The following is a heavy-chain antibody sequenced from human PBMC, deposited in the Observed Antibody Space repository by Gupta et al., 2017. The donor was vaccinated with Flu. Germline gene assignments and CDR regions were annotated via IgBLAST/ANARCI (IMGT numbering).Heavy chain of an antibody. Sequence: EVQLLESGGGLVQPGGSLRLSCGTSGFTFSRYGMSWVRQAPGKGLEWVSSISGSGCVTFYEDSGKGRLTISRDSSKDTVYLQMNSLRVEDTAIYYCAKVASTGTTLNYFDDWGRCTLVTVSS. CDR3: AKVASTGTTLNYFDD. D-gene: IGHD1-7*01. CDR1: GFTFSRYG. V-gene: IGHV3-23*01. J-gene: IGHJ4*02. CDR2: ISGSGCVT.